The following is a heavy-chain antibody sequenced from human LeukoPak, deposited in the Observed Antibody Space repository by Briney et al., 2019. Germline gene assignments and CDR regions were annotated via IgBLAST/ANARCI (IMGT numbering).Heavy chain of an antibody. CDR3: VRGGESTWS. CDR2: IRYGGSNK. Sequence: PGGSLRLSCAASGFTFSSYGMHWVRQAPGKGLEWVAFIRYGGSNKYYADSVKGRFTISRDNSKNTLYLQMNSLRAEDTAVYYCVRGGESTWSWGQGTLVTVSS. D-gene: IGHD2-15*01. J-gene: IGHJ5*02. CDR1: GFTFSSYG. V-gene: IGHV3-30*02.